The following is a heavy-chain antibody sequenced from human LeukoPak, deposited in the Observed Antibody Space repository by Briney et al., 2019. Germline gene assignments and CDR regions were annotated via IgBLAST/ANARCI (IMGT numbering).Heavy chain of an antibody. J-gene: IGHJ3*02. D-gene: IGHD5-24*01. CDR2: IEHDGSTK. Sequence: GGSLRLSCTVSGFTFSSYWMSWVRQAPGKGLERVANIEHDGSTKFYLDSVKGRFTISRDNAKNSLYLQMNSLRAEDTAVYYCARVEMATIYAFDIWGQGTMVTVSS. CDR1: GFTFSSYW. V-gene: IGHV3-7*01. CDR3: ARVEMATIYAFDI.